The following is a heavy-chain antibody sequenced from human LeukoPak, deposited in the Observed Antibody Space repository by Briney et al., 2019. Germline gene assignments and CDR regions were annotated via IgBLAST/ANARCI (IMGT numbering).Heavy chain of an antibody. CDR1: GGSISSSSYY. D-gene: IGHD5-12*01. J-gene: IGHJ6*03. Sequence: TTSETLSLTCTVSGGSISSSSYYWGWIRQPPGKGLEWIGSIYYSGSTYYNPSLKSRVTISVDTSKNQFSLKLSSVTAADTAVYYCASGGSGYDRLYYYMDVWGKGTTVTVSS. CDR2: IYYSGST. CDR3: ASGGSGYDRLYYYMDV. V-gene: IGHV4-39*07.